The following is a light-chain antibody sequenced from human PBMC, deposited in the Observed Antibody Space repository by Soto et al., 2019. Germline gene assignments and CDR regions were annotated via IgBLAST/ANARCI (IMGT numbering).Light chain of an antibody. J-gene: IGKJ1*01. CDR1: QSVSSSY. Sequence: EIVLTQSPGTLSLSPGERATLSCRASQSVSSSYLVWYQQKPGQAPTLLIYGASTRATGIPDRFSGSGSGTDFTLTISRLEPEDFAVYYCQQHGSSPWTFGPGTKVEI. V-gene: IGKV3-20*01. CDR3: QQHGSSPWT. CDR2: GAS.